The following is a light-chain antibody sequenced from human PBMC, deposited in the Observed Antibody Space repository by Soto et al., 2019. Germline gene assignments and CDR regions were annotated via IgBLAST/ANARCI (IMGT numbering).Light chain of an antibody. Sequence: IKITLSPSSLSASVGDRVTITCRASQSISTWLAWFQQKPGKAPKLLIYRASSLESGAPSRFSGTGSGTEFTLTISSLQPDDFATYYCQQYDDYPWTFAQGSKVDIK. J-gene: IGKJ1*01. CDR3: QQYDDYPWT. CDR1: QSISTW. CDR2: RAS. V-gene: IGKV1-5*03.